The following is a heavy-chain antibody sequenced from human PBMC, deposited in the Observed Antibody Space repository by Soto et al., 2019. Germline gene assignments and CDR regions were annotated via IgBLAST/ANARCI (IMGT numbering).Heavy chain of an antibody. D-gene: IGHD6-6*01. CDR3: ARQLVRGYYYYGMDV. V-gene: IGHV4-31*03. CDR1: GGSISSGGYY. Sequence: SETLSLTCTVSGGSISSGGYYWSWIRQHPGKGLEWIGCIYYSGSTYYNPSLKSRVTISVDTSKNQFSLKLSSVTAADTAVYYCARQLVRGYYYYGMDVWGQGTTVTVSS. CDR2: IYYSGST. J-gene: IGHJ6*02.